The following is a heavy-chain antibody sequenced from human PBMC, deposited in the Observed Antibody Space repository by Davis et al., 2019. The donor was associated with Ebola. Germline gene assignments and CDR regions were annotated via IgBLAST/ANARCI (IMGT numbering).Heavy chain of an antibody. CDR3: ATCSSRWTYLDY. J-gene: IGHJ4*02. V-gene: IGHV3-74*01. CDR2: INTDGSTT. D-gene: IGHD2-2*01. Sequence: PGGSLRLSCAASGFTFSNYWMHWVRQAPGKGLVWVSRINTDGSTTDYADSVKGRFTISRDNAKNTLYLQVNSLRAEDTAVYYCATCSSRWTYLDYWGQGTLVTVSS. CDR1: GFTFSNYW.